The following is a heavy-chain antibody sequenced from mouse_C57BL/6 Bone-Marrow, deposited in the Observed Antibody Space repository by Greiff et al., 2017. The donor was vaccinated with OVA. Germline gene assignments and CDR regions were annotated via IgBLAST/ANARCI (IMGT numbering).Heavy chain of an antibody. CDR2: IYPSDSET. Sequence: QVQLQQPGAELVRPGSSVKLSCKASGYTFTSYWMDWVKQRPGQGLEWIGHIYPSDSETHYNPKFKDKATLTVDKSSSTAYMQLSSLTSEDSAVYYCAREGWDDYWGQGTTLTVSS. D-gene: IGHD4-1*01. CDR3: AREGWDDY. V-gene: IGHV1-61*01. CDR1: GYTFTSYW. J-gene: IGHJ2*01.